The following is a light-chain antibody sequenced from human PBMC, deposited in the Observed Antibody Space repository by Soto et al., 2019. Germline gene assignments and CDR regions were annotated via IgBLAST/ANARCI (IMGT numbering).Light chain of an antibody. CDR3: QQYCSSPWP. Sequence: IVLTQSPGTLSLSPGERATLSCRASQSVSSSYLAWYQQKPGQAPRLLIYGASSRATGIPDRFSGSGSGTDFTLTISRLEPEDFAVYYCQQYCSSPWPLGQWTKVDIX. J-gene: IGKJ1*01. V-gene: IGKV3-20*01. CDR1: QSVSSSY. CDR2: GAS.